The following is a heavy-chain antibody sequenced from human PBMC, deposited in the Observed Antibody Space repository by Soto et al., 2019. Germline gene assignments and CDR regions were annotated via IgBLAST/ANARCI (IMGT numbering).Heavy chain of an antibody. V-gene: IGHV4-31*03. CDR2: IYYSGST. J-gene: IGHJ5*02. CDR1: GGSISSGGYY. CDR3: ARDYGYYDSSGYYSDVLYWFAP. D-gene: IGHD3-22*01. Sequence: SETLSLTCTVSGGSISSGGYYWSWIRQHPGKGLEWIGYIYYSGSTYYNPSLKSRVTISVDTSKNQFSLKLSSVTAADTAVYYCARDYGYYDSSGYYSDVLYWFAPWGQGTPVTVSS.